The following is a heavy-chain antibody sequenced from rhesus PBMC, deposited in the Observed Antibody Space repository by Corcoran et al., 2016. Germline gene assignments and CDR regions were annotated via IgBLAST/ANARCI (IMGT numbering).Heavy chain of an antibody. D-gene: IGHD1-20*01. CDR1: GGTISSGYYD. CDR3: ARGRRGAGTFTDY. CDR2: IYSNSEST. V-gene: IGHV4S12*01. Sequence: VQLQESGPGVVKPSETLSLTCAVSGGTISSGYYDWSWIRRPPGKGLGGSGGEWIGGIYSNSESTNSHPSLKSRVTISTDTSKNQFSLKLSSVTATDTAVYYCARGRRGAGTFTDYWGQGVLVTVSS. J-gene: IGHJ4*01.